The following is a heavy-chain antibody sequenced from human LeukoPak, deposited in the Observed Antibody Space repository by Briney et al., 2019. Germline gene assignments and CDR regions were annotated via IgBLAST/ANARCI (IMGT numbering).Heavy chain of an antibody. D-gene: IGHD2-2*01. CDR3: ARDSIVVVPAALLY. V-gene: IGHV1-18*01. J-gene: IGHJ4*02. CDR1: GYTFTSYS. Sequence: ASVKVSCKASGYTFTSYSISWVRQAPGQGLEWMGWISAYNGNTNYAQKLQGRVTMTTDASTSTAYMELRRLRSDDTAVYYCARDSIVVVPAALLYWGQGTLVTVSS. CDR2: ISAYNGNT.